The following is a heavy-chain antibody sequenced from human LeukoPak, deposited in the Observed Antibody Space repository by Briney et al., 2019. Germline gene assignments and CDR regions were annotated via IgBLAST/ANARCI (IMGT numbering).Heavy chain of an antibody. CDR2: INPNSGGT. V-gene: IGHV1-2*02. Sequence: GASVKVSCKASGYTFTGYNIHWVRQAPGQGLEWMGWINPNSGGTNYAQKFQGRVTMTRDTSISTAYMELSRLRSDDTAVYYCARAHNCSSTSCYVGFDPWGQGTLVTVSS. CDR1: GYTFTGYN. J-gene: IGHJ5*02. D-gene: IGHD2-2*01. CDR3: ARAHNCSSTSCYVGFDP.